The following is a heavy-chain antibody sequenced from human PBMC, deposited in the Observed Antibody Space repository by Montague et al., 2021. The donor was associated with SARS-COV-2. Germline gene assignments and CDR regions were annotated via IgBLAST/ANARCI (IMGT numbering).Heavy chain of an antibody. J-gene: IGHJ6*02. V-gene: IGHV3-74*01. Sequence: SRRLSCAASEFTFRNYWMHWVRQAPGKGLVWVSRINSDGTSTNFADLVKGRFTISRDNAKNTVYLQMHSLRAEDTAVYYCARDRSENYYGSRSLQGMDVWGQGTTVTVSS. D-gene: IGHD3-10*01. CDR2: INSDGTST. CDR3: ARDRSENYYGSRSLQGMDV. CDR1: EFTFRNYW.